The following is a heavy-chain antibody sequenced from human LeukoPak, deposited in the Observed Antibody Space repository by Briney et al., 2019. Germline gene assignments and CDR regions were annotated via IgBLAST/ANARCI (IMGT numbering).Heavy chain of an antibody. CDR3: ARSTEAVVPAAIPPAFDY. CDR1: GGSISSYY. Sequence: SETLSLTCTVSGGSISSYYWSWIRQPPGKGLEWIGYIYYSGSTNYNPSLKSRVTISVDTSKNQFSLKLSSVTAADTAVYYCARSTEAVVPAAIPPAFDYWGQGTLVTVSS. J-gene: IGHJ4*02. V-gene: IGHV4-59*01. D-gene: IGHD2-2*02. CDR2: IYYSGST.